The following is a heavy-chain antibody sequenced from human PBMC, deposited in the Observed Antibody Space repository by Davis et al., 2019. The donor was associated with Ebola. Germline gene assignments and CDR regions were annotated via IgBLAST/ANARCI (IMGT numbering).Heavy chain of an antibody. CDR3: AKEEYCSSTSCLYYYYYMDV. CDR2: ISGSGGST. Sequence: GESLKISCAASGFTFSSYAMSWVRQAPGKGLEWVSAISGSGGSTYYADSVKGRFTISRDNSKNTLYLQMNSLRAEDTAVYYCAKEEYCSSTSCLYYYYYMDVWGKGTTVTVSS. D-gene: IGHD2-2*01. J-gene: IGHJ6*03. CDR1: GFTFSSYA. V-gene: IGHV3-23*01.